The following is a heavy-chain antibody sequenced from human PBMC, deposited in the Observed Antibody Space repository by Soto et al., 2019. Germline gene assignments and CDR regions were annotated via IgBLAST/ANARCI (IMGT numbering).Heavy chain of an antibody. CDR2: ISAYNGNT. CDR3: AREALLRLYYYYGMDV. J-gene: IGHJ6*02. Sequence: QVQLVQSGAEVKKPGASVKVSCKASGYTFTSYGISWVRQAPGQGLEWMGWISAYNGNTNYAQKLQGRVTMTTDTTTSTAYMKLRSLRSDDTAVYYCAREALLRLYYYYGMDVWGQGTTVTVSS. V-gene: IGHV1-18*01. D-gene: IGHD1-26*01. CDR1: GYTFTSYG.